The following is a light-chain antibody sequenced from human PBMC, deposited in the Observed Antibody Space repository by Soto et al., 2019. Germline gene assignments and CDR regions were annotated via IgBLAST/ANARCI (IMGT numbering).Light chain of an antibody. CDR1: SSGIGTYNY. V-gene: IGLV2-23*02. CDR3: CSFTPSSTWL. CDR2: EVN. J-gene: IGLJ3*02. Sequence: QSALTQPASVSGSPGQSITISCSETSSGIGTYNYVSWYQLHPGKVPKLIIYEVNNRPSGISPRFSGSKSGKTASLTISGLQAEDEADYYCCSFTPSSTWLFGGGTKLTVL.